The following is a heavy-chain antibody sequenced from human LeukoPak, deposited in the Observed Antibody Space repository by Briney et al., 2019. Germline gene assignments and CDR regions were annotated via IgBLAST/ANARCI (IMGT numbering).Heavy chain of an antibody. J-gene: IGHJ4*02. CDR2: LSWSSNSI. CDR1: GFRFEDYA. Sequence: GGSLRLSCVASGFRFEDYAMHWVRQVPGKGLEWVSGLSWSSNSIVYADSVKGRFTISRDDAKNSLYLQMNSLRAEDTAVYYCARTATDTGEFDYWGQGTLVTVSS. V-gene: IGHV3-9*01. D-gene: IGHD6-13*01. CDR3: ARTATDTGEFDY.